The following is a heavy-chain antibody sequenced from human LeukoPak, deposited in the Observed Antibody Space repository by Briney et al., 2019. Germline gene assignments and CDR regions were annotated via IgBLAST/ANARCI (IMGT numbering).Heavy chain of an antibody. CDR1: GDSITTKTYS. Sequence: SETLSLTCAVSGDSITTKTYSWGWIRQPPGKDLEWIANIYSSGSTFYNPSLKSRITMSVDTSENQFSLKLSSVTAADTAVYYCARQGRYWYYMDVWGKGTTVTVSS. CDR3: ARQGRYWYYMDV. D-gene: IGHD3-10*01. V-gene: IGHV4-39*01. CDR2: IYSSGST. J-gene: IGHJ6*03.